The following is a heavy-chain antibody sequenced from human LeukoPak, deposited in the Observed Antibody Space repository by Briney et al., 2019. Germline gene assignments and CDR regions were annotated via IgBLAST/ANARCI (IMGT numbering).Heavy chain of an antibody. D-gene: IGHD6-13*01. J-gene: IGHJ4*02. CDR1: GYTFTSYG. Sequence: ASVKVSCKASGYTFTSYGIGWVRQAPGQGLEWMGWISAYNGNTNYAQKLQGRVTMTTDTSTSTAYMELRSLRSDDTAVYYCARVSSSWYGGGFDYWGQGTLVTVSS. CDR3: ARVSSSWYGGGFDY. CDR2: ISAYNGNT. V-gene: IGHV1-18*01.